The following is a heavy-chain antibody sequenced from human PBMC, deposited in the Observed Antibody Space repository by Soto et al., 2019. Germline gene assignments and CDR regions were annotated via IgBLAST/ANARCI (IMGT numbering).Heavy chain of an antibody. Sequence: SEILSLTCTVSGCSIRSSDYYWGWIRQPPGKGLEWIGNIYFRGKTYYNPSLRSRVTISVDTSTNQFSLKVTSVTAADTALYFCARQNPYGDFGGWFDPWGQGTLVTVSS. V-gene: IGHV4-39*01. J-gene: IGHJ5*02. CDR1: GCSIRSSDYY. CDR2: IYFRGKT. CDR3: ARQNPYGDFGGWFDP. D-gene: IGHD4-17*01.